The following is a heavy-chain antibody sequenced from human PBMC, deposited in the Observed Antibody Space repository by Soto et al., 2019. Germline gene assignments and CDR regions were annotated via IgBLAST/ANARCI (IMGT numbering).Heavy chain of an antibody. D-gene: IGHD6-19*01. CDR2: ITYNGGST. J-gene: IGHJ4*02. V-gene: IGHV3-64D*06. CDR1: GFTFSSYG. Sequence: GGSLRLSCSASGFTFSSYGMHWVRQAPGKGLEYVSAITYNGGSTNYADTVKARFTIYRDNSKNTLYLQMSSLRAEDTAVYYCAVVAGSYYLDCWGQGTLVTVSS. CDR3: AVVAGSYYLDC.